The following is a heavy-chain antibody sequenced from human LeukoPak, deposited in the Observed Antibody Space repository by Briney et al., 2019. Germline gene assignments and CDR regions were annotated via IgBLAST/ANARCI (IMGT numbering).Heavy chain of an antibody. CDR1: GFTFNNYA. CDR3: AKGYDFWSGWYFDY. J-gene: IGHJ4*02. V-gene: IGHV3-23*01. Sequence: GGSLRLSCAASGFTFNNYAMSWVRQTPGKGLEWVSAISDTGGSTYYADSVKGRFTISRDNSKNTLYLQMNSLRAEDTAVYYCAKGYDFWSGWYFDYWGQGTLVTVSS. D-gene: IGHD3-3*01. CDR2: ISDTGGST.